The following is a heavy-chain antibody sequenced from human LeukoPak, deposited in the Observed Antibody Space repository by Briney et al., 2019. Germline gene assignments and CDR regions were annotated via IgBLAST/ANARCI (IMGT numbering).Heavy chain of an antibody. V-gene: IGHV5-10-1*01. CDR1: GCSFTNYW. CDR3: ARHGARYQYNGMDV. D-gene: IGHD1-26*01. J-gene: IGHJ6*02. CDR2: IDPTDSYS. Sequence: GESLKISCKASGCSFTNYWISWVRQMPGKGLEWMGRIDPTDSYSNYSPSFQGHVSISADKSISSAYLQLWSLRASDTAVYYCARHGARYQYNGMDVWGQGTTVTVSS.